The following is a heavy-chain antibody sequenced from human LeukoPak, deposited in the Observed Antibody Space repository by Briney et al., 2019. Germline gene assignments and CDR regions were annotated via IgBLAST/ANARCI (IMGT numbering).Heavy chain of an antibody. V-gene: IGHV3-23*01. CDR1: GFTFSSYA. CDR2: ISGSGGST. CDR3: AVIAAAGPARPFDP. J-gene: IGHJ5*02. Sequence: GGSLRLSCAASGFTFSSYAMSWVRQAPGKGLEWVSAISGSGGSTYYADSVKGRFTISRDNAKNSLYLQMNSLRAEDTAVYYCAVIAAAGPARPFDPWGQGTLVTVSS. D-gene: IGHD6-13*01.